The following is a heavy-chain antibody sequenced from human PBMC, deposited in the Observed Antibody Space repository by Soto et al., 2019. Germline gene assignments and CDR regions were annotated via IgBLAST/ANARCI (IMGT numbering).Heavy chain of an antibody. J-gene: IGHJ6*02. V-gene: IGHV4-59*01. CDR3: AREGAPSSGAYYGMDV. D-gene: IGHD6-25*01. CDR1: VGSISSYY. Sequence: ETLSRTCTVSVGSISSYYWSWIRQPPGKGLEWIGYIYYSGSTNYNPSLKSRVTISVDTSKNQFSLKLSSVTAADTAVYYCAREGAPSSGAYYGMDVWGQGTTVTVSS. CDR2: IYYSGST.